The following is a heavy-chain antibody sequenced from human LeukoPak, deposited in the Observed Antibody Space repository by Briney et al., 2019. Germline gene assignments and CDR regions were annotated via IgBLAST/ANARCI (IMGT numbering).Heavy chain of an antibody. Sequence: SAVKVSCKASGYTFTSYDINWVRQATGQGLEWMGWMNPNSGNTGYAQKFQGRVTISRNTSISTAYMELSTLRSEDTAVYYCTTGEDYGDYDRIDYWGQGTLVTVSA. CDR3: TTGEDYGDYDRIDY. D-gene: IGHD4-17*01. J-gene: IGHJ4*02. V-gene: IGHV1-8*03. CDR2: MNPNSGNT. CDR1: GYTFTSYD.